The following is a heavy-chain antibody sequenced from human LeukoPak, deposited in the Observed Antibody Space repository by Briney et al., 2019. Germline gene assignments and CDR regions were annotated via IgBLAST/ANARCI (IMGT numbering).Heavy chain of an antibody. D-gene: IGHD6-19*01. CDR1: GFTFSSSG. CDR2: SSGSGGST. J-gene: IGHJ4*02. V-gene: IGHV3-23*01. Sequence: GGSLRLSCAASGFTFSSSGMSWVRQAPGKGLEWVSSSGSGGSTYYADSVKGRFTISRDNSKNTLYLQMNSLRAEYTAVYYCAKRFVTGTKYFDDWGQGTLVTVSS. CDR3: AKRFVTGTKYFDD.